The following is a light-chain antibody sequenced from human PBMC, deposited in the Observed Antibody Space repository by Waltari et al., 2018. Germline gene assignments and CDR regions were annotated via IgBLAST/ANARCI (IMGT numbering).Light chain of an antibody. J-gene: IGKJ4*01. CDR1: QSISRF. Sequence: DIQMTQSPSSLSASVGDRVTITCRAGQSISRFLNWYQQKPGEAPKLLIYTASSLQSGVPSRFSGSGSGTDFTLTISSLQPEDVAVYYCQQYYTSPLTFGGGTKVEIK. V-gene: IGKV1-39*01. CDR3: QQYYTSPLT. CDR2: TAS.